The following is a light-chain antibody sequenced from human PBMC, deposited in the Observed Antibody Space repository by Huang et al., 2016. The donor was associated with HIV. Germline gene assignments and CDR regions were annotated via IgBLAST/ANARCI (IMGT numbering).Light chain of an antibody. Sequence: EILMTQSPATLSVSPGGEATLSCRASQSVSSNLAWYQQKPGQAPSLLIYDASTRATGVPARFSGSGSGTEFTLTISSLQSEDFAVYYCQQYNNWPRTFGQGTKVDIK. J-gene: IGKJ1*01. CDR2: DAS. V-gene: IGKV3-15*01. CDR1: QSVSSN. CDR3: QQYNNWPRT.